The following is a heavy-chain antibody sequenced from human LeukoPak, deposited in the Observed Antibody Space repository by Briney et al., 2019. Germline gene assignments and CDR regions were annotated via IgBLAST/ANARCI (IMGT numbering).Heavy chain of an antibody. Sequence: PSETLSLTCSVSGGSISNYYWSWIRQPAGKAPEWIGRIDKSGRSNYKSTLKSRLTMSVDTSKNQFSLKMNSMTAADTAVYYCAREYGDFDCWGRGILVTVSS. CDR1: GGSISNYY. D-gene: IGHD4-17*01. V-gene: IGHV4-4*07. CDR2: IDKSGRS. J-gene: IGHJ4*02. CDR3: AREYGDFDC.